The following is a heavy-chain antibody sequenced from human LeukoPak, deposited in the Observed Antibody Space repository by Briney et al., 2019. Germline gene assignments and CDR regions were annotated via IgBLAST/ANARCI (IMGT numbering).Heavy chain of an antibody. Sequence: PSGTLSLTCTVSGGSISSSSYYWGWIRQPPGKGLEWIGSIYYSGSTYYNPSLKSRVTISLDTSKNQFSLRLSSVTAADTAVYYCARHRLARGRLTAFDIWGQGTMVTVSS. CDR1: GGSISSSSYY. D-gene: IGHD3-10*01. CDR3: ARHRLARGRLTAFDI. V-gene: IGHV4-39*01. J-gene: IGHJ3*02. CDR2: IYYSGST.